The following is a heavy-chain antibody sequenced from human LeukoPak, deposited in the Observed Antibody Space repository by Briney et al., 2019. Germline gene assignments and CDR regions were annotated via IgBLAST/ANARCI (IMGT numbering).Heavy chain of an antibody. CDR2: MSSTRSSI. Sequence: GGSLRLSCAASGFTFSAYTLNWVRQAPGKGLEWVSSMSSTRSSIYYADSVKGRFTISRDNANNSLYLQMNSLRPEDTAVYYCARKMGSRATTHFDYWGQGTLVTVSS. CDR1: GFTFSAYT. CDR3: ARKMGSRATTHFDY. D-gene: IGHD5-24*01. J-gene: IGHJ4*02. V-gene: IGHV3-21*04.